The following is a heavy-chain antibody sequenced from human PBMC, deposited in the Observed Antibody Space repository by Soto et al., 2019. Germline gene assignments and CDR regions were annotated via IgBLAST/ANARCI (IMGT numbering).Heavy chain of an antibody. Sequence: ESGGGLVQPGGSLRLSCAASGFTVSSNYMSWVRQAPGKGLEWVSVIYSGGSTYYADSVKGRFTISRHNSKNTLYLQMNSLRPEDTAVYYCAREGGNYFDSGGYYYGYFDLWGRGTLVTVSS. CDR3: AREGGNYFDSGGYYYGYFDL. CDR2: IYSGGST. D-gene: IGHD3-22*01. CDR1: GFTVSSNY. V-gene: IGHV3-53*04. J-gene: IGHJ2*01.